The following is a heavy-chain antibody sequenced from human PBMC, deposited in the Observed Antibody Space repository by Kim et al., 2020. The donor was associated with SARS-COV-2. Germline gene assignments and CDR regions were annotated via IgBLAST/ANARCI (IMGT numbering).Heavy chain of an antibody. Sequence: SGPTLVNPTPTLTLTCTFSGFSLTTSGEGVNWIRQPPGKALEWLAVIYWDNDDRYSPSLRSRLTITKDTSKNPVVLTMTDMDPLDTATYYCARVQITIGGVSRLDAFDIWGQGTMVTVSS. CDR3: ARVQITIGGVSRLDAFDI. D-gene: IGHD3-16*01. CDR1: GFSLTTSGEG. CDR2: IYWDNDD. J-gene: IGHJ3*02. V-gene: IGHV2-5*02.